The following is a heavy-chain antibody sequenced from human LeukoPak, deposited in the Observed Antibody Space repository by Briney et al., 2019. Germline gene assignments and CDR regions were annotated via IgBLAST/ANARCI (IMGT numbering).Heavy chain of an antibody. D-gene: IGHD6-13*01. CDR3: ARGGEQLAHFDY. V-gene: IGHV4-30-2*01. CDR1: GGSISSGGYY. Sequence: PSETLSLTCTVSGGSISSGGYYWSWIRQPPGKGLEWIGYIYHSGSTYYNPSLKSRVTISVDRSKNRFSLKLNSVTAADTAVYYCARGGEQLAHFDYWGQGTLVTVSS. CDR2: IYHSGST. J-gene: IGHJ4*02.